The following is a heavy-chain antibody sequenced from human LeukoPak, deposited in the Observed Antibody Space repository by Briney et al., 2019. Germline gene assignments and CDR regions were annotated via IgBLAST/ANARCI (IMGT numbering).Heavy chain of an antibody. J-gene: IGHJ5*02. CDR1: GYTFTSYD. D-gene: IGHD3-3*01. Sequence: ASVKVSCKASGYTFTSYDTNWVRQATGQGLEWMGWMNPNSGNTGYAQKFQGRVTMTRNTSISTAYMELSSLRSEDTAVYYCARGALYYDFWSGYYNNNWFDPWGQGTLVTVSS. V-gene: IGHV1-8*01. CDR2: MNPNSGNT. CDR3: ARGALYYDFWSGYYNNNWFDP.